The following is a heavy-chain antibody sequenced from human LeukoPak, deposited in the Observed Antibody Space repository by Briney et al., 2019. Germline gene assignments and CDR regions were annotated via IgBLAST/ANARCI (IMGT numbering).Heavy chain of an antibody. Sequence: EASVKVSCKASGGTFSSYAISWVRQAPGQGLEWMGGIIPIFGTANYAQKFQGRVTITADESTSTAYMELSSLGSEDTAVYYCVSSHDSTPRYWGQGTLVTVSS. CDR2: IIPIFGTA. CDR1: GGTFSSYA. CDR3: VSSHDSTPRY. D-gene: IGHD2-15*01. J-gene: IGHJ4*02. V-gene: IGHV1-69*13.